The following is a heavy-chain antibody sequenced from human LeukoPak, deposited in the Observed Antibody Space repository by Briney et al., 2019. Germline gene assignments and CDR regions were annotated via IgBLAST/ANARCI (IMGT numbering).Heavy chain of an antibody. CDR2: ISYDGSQ. CDR1: GFSFSNHG. CDR3: AKGRSGTAVAAPDY. D-gene: IGHD6-19*01. V-gene: IGHV3-30*18. J-gene: IGHJ4*02. Sequence: GRSLGLSCAASGFSFSNHGMYWVRQAPGKGLDWVALISYDGSQYYADSVKGRFTISRDKSKHTLHLQMNSLRTEDTAVYYCAKGRSGTAVAAPDYWGQGTLVTVSS.